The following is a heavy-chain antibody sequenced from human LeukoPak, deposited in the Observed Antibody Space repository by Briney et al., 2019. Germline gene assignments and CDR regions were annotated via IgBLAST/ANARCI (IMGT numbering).Heavy chain of an antibody. CDR3: AKDYYGSGSYYNWFEY. J-gene: IGHJ4*02. CDR2: ISYDGSDK. Sequence: PGRSQRLSCAASGFTFSSYGMHWVRQAPGKGLEWVAVISYDGSDKYYADSVKGRFTISRDNSKSTLYMQMNSLRAEDTAVYYCAKDYYGSGSYYNWFEYWGQGTLVTVSS. V-gene: IGHV3-30*18. D-gene: IGHD3-10*01. CDR1: GFTFSSYG.